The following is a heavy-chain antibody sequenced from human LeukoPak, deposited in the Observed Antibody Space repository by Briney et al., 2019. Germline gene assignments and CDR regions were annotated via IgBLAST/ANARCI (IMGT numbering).Heavy chain of an antibody. CDR2: IRYDGSNK. Sequence: GGSLRLSCAASGFTFSSYGMYWVRQAPGKGLAWVAFIRYDGSNKYYADSVKGRFTISRDNSKNTLYLQMNSLRAEDTAVYYCARGGSYLSAFDIWGQGTMVTVSS. CDR3: ARGGSYLSAFDI. CDR1: GFTFSSYG. J-gene: IGHJ3*02. D-gene: IGHD1-26*01. V-gene: IGHV3-30*02.